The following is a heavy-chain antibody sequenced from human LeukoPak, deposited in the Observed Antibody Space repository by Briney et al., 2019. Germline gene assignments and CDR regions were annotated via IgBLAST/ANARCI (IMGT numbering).Heavy chain of an antibody. CDR2: IHPSGML. CDR1: VASFSSGDQY. CDR3: SRGLDSRKLGY. J-gene: IGHJ4*02. Sequence: SETLSLTCTVSVASFSSGDQYWNWIRQSPGKGLEWIGSIHPSGMLYNNPSLESRVTISIDTSKNQFSLNLNSVTAADTAVYFCSRGLDSRKLGYWGQGTLVTVSS. V-gene: IGHV4-31*03. D-gene: IGHD3-22*01.